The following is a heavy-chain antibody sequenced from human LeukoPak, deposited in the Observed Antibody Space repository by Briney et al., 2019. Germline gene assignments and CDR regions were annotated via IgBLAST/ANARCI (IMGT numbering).Heavy chain of an antibody. J-gene: IGHJ5*02. CDR1: GFTFSSYG. CDR3: AKSEGWFDP. V-gene: IGHV3-30*18. Sequence: GRSLRLSCAASGFTFSSYGMHWVRQAPGTGLEWVAFISYEGAIKYYADSVKGRFTISRDNSKNTLYLQMNSLRAEDTAMYYCAKSEGWFDPWGQGTLVIVSS. CDR2: ISYEGAIK.